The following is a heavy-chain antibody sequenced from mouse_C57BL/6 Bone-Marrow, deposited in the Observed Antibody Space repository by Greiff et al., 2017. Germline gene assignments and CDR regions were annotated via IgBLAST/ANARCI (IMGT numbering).Heavy chain of an antibody. V-gene: IGHV2-2*01. CDR1: GFSLTSYG. J-gene: IGHJ4*01. D-gene: IGHD2-12*01. Sequence: VMLVESGPGLVQPSQSLSLPCTVSGFSLTSYGVHWVRQSPGKGLEWLGVIWSGGSTDYNAAFISRLSISKDNSKSQVFFKMNSLQADDTAIYYCARKGDYSPYYYAMDYWGQGTSVTVSS. CDR2: IWSGGST. CDR3: ARKGDYSPYYYAMDY.